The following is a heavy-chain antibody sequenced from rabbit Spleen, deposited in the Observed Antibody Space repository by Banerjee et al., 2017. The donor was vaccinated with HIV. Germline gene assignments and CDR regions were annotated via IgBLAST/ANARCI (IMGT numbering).Heavy chain of an antibody. CDR1: GFTISRYA. Sequence: QSVEESGGRLVTPGTPLTLTCTLSGFTISRYAVIWVRQAPGEGLEWIGIIDASGAIYFASWAKGRFTISKTSNTVDLKITGPTPEDTATYFCARTHTDSSGLHIWGPGTLVTVS. CDR3: ARTHTDSSGLHI. CDR2: IDASGAI. J-gene: IGHJ4*02. D-gene: IGHD1-1*01. V-gene: IGHV1S69*01.